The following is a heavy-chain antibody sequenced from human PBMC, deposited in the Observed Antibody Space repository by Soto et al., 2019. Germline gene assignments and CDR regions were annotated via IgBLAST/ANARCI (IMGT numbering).Heavy chain of an antibody. CDR2: IIPIFGTA. J-gene: IGHJ6*02. V-gene: IGHV1-69*01. CDR3: ARAPTPETVKGYYYYYGMDV. D-gene: IGHD3-10*01. CDR1: GGTFSSYA. Sequence: QVQLVQSGAEVKKPWSSVKVSCKASGGTFSSYAISWVRQAPGQGVEWMGGIIPIFGTANYAQKFQGRVKITADESTNSAYMELSSLRSEDAAVYYRARAPTPETVKGYYYYYGMDVGGQGTTVTVSS.